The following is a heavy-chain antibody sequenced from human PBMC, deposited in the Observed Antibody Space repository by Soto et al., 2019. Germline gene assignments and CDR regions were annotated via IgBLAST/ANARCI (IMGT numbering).Heavy chain of an antibody. Sequence: QVQLQESGPGLVKSSETLSLTCTVSGGSVSGGSYYRSWIRQPPGKGLEWVGYIYDSGSTNYNPSLKSRVTISADTSKNQCSLKLNSVTAADTAVYYCAVLKRIVAGDYWGQGTLVTVSS. CDR1: GGSVSGGSYY. CDR2: IYDSGST. CDR3: AVLKRIVAGDY. J-gene: IGHJ4*02. D-gene: IGHD3-16*02. V-gene: IGHV4-61*01.